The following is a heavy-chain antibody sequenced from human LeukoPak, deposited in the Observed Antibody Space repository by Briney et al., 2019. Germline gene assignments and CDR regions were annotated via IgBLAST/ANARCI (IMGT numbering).Heavy chain of an antibody. V-gene: IGHV4-59*08. CDR2: IYYSGST. D-gene: IGHD3-10*01. J-gene: IGHJ3*02. CDR1: GGSISSYY. Sequence: SETLSLTCTVSGGSISSYYWSWVRQPPGKGLEWIGYIYYSGSTNYNPSLKSRVTISVDTSKNQFSLKLSSVTAADTAVYYCAKCRRMVDAFDIWGQGTMVTVSS. CDR3: AKCRRMVDAFDI.